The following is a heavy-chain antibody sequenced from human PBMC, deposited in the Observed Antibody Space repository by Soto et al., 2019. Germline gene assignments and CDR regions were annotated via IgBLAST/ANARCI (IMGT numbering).Heavy chain of an antibody. CDR1: GYTFSNYG. CDR2: ISGYNGNT. Sequence: QVQLVQSGAEVKKPGASVTVSCKTSGYTFSNYGINWVRQAPGQGLEWMGWISGYNGNTNYAQTVQGRVTLTTDTYTGAVYMELRSLKSDDTAIYYCSRFIMVGGWFDPNYYHGMDDWGQGTTVTVSS. D-gene: IGHD6-19*01. J-gene: IGHJ6*02. CDR3: SRFIMVGGWFDPNYYHGMDD. V-gene: IGHV1-18*01.